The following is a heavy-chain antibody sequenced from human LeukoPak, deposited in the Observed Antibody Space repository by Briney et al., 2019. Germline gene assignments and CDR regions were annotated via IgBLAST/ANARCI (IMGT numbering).Heavy chain of an antibody. J-gene: IGHJ4*02. CDR3: ASPSNSRRFVY. V-gene: IGHV1-18*01. CDR2: ISAYNGNT. Sequence: ASVKVSCKASGYTFTSYGISWVRQAPGQGLEWMGWISAYNGNTNYAQKLQGRVTMTTDTSTSTAYMELSSLRSEDTAVYYCASPSNSRRFVYWGQGTLVTVSS. CDR1: GYTFTSYG. D-gene: IGHD2/OR15-2a*01.